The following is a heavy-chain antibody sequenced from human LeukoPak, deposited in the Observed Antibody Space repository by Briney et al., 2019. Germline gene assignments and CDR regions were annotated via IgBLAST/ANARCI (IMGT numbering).Heavy chain of an antibody. CDR1: GGSISSYY. Sequence: MSSETLSLTCTVSGGSISSYYWGWIRQLPGKGLEWIGYIYYSGGTNYNPSLKSRVTISVDTSKNQFSLKLSSVTATDTAVYYCARSEYSSSPDYYYYGMDVWGQGTTVTVSS. CDR2: IYYSGGT. CDR3: ARSEYSSSPDYYYYGMDV. J-gene: IGHJ6*02. V-gene: IGHV4-59*01. D-gene: IGHD6-6*01.